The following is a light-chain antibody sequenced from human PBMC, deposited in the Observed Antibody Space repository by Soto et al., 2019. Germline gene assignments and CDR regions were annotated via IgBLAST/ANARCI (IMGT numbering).Light chain of an antibody. V-gene: IGLV2-14*01. CDR3: SSYTRSSTWV. Sequence: QSALTQPASVSGSPGQSITISCTGTSSDIGGYNYVSWYQQHPGKAPKVMIYEVSNRSSGVSNRFSGSKSGNTASLTISGLQAEDEADYSCSSYTRSSTWVFGGGTKVTVL. CDR2: EVS. CDR1: SSDIGGYNY. J-gene: IGLJ3*02.